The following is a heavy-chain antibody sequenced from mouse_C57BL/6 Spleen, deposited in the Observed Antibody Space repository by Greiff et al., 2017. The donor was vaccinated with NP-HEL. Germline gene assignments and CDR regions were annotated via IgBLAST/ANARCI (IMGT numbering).Heavy chain of an antibody. V-gene: IGHV7-3*01. Sequence: EVKLMESGGGLVQPGGSLSLSCAASGFTFTDYYMSWVRQPPGKALEWLGFIRNKANGYTTEYSASVKGRFTISRDNSQSILYLQMNALRAEDSATYYCARYMGPLAYWGQGTLVTVSA. CDR1: GFTFTDYY. J-gene: IGHJ3*01. CDR3: ARYMGPLAY. CDR2: IRNKANGYTT.